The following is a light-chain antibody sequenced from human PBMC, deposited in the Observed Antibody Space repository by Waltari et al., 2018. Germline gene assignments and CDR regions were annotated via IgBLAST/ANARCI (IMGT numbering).Light chain of an antibody. Sequence: EIVMTQFPGTLSVSVGEGATLSCRASQSVRGNLAWYQQKPGQAPRLLVYGGTTRAPGVPGRFSGRGFGTEFSLTISSLQSEDLAVYYCQQYDQWPMYTFGQGTSWRS. CDR3: QQYDQWPMYT. V-gene: IGKV3-15*01. J-gene: IGKJ2*01. CDR1: QSVRGN. CDR2: GGT.